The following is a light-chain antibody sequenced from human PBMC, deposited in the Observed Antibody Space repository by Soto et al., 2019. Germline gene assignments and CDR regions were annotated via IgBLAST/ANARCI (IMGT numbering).Light chain of an antibody. Sequence: EIMLTQSPGTLSLSPGERATLSCRASQSVSSSFLAWYQQKPGQAPRLLIYGASSRATGTPDRFSGSGSGTDFTLTISRLEPEDFAMYLCQHYGTSLWTLGQGTKVDIK. J-gene: IGKJ1*01. CDR3: QHYGTSLWT. CDR2: GAS. V-gene: IGKV3-20*01. CDR1: QSVSSSF.